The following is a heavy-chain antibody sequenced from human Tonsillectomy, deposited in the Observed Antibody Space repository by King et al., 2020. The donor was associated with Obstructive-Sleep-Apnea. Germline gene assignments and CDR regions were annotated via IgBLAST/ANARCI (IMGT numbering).Heavy chain of an antibody. J-gene: IGHJ4*02. Sequence: MQLQESGPGLVKPSETLSLTCTFSGGSISSYYWSWIRQPAGKGMEWIGRIHSSGSTNYNPSLKSRVTMSVDTSKNQFSLKLSSVTAADTAVYYCASGKVRGVIQEYWGQGALVTVSS. CDR2: IHSSGST. CDR1: GGSISSYY. D-gene: IGHD3-10*01. V-gene: IGHV4-4*07. CDR3: ASGKVRGVIQEY.